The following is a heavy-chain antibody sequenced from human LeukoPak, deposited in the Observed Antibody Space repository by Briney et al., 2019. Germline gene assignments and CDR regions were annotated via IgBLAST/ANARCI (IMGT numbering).Heavy chain of an antibody. CDR2: TAGADDVI. Sequence: GGSLRLSFALSGLTFSDNPMSCVRQAPEKRLEWAAVTAGADDVIQYADSVKGRFTISTDNSKNTVYLQMNSLRAEDTALYFCANYIQRPPGMYVWGQGTMVTVSS. V-gene: IGHV3-23*01. CDR1: GLTFSDNP. D-gene: IGHD2-15*01. CDR3: ANYIQRPPGMYV. J-gene: IGHJ6*02.